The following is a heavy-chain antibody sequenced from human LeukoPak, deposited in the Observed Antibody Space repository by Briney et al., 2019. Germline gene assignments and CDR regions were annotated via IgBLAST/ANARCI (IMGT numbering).Heavy chain of an antibody. D-gene: IGHD6-13*01. CDR1: GFTFGDFA. CDR2: IRSKAYGGTT. V-gene: IGHV3-49*04. CDR3: TTTRTITSIWYYFDY. Sequence: PGGSLRLSCTGSGFTFGDFAVGWVRQSLGEGLERVGFIRSKAYGGTTEYAASVKGRFTISRDDSKSITYLQMNSLKSEDTAVYYCTTTRTITSIWYYFDYWGQGALVTVSS. J-gene: IGHJ4*02.